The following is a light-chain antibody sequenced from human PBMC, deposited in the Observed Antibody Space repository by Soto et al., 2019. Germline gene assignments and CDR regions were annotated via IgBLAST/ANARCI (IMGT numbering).Light chain of an antibody. V-gene: IGLV2-14*03. Sequence: QSVLTQPASVSGSLGQSITISCTGTSSDVGGYNYVSWYQHHPGKAPKLIIYDVSNRPSGVSNRFSGSKSGNTASLTISGLQPEDEADYYCSSYTTSNTRQIVFGTGTKVTVL. CDR2: DVS. J-gene: IGLJ1*01. CDR3: SSYTTSNTRQIV. CDR1: SSDVGGYNY.